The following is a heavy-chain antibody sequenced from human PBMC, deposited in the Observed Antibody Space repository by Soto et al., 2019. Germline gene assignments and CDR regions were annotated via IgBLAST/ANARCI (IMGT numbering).Heavy chain of an antibody. Sequence: EVQLVESGGGLVQPGGSLRLSCAASGFTFSSYWMHWVRQAPGKGLVWVSRINSDGSSTSYADSVKGRFTISRDNAKNTLYLHMNSLRAEDTAVYYCARGLGSGSRSYYMDVWGKGTTVTVSS. V-gene: IGHV3-74*01. CDR3: ARGLGSGSRSYYMDV. CDR1: GFTFSSYW. CDR2: INSDGSST. J-gene: IGHJ6*03. D-gene: IGHD3-10*01.